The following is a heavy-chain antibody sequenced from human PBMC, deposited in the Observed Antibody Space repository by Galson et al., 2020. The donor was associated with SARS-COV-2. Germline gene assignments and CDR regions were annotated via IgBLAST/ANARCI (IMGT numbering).Heavy chain of an antibody. D-gene: IGHD5-12*01. CDR3: ARCRDGYNTGAFDI. V-gene: IGHV4-39*01. Sequence: SQTLSLTCTVSGGSISSSSYYWGWIRQPPGKGLEWIGSIYYSGSTYYNPSLKSRVTISVDPSKNQFSLKLSSVTAADTAVYYCARCRDGYNTGAFDIWGQGTMVTVSS. CDR1: GGSISSSSYY. CDR2: IYYSGST. J-gene: IGHJ3*02.